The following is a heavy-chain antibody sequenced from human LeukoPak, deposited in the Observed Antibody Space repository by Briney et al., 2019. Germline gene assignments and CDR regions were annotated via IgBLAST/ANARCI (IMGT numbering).Heavy chain of an antibody. D-gene: IGHD6-19*01. V-gene: IGHV4-61*02. CDR2: IYTSGST. CDR1: GGSISSGSYY. CDR3: ARRSLAVADDY. J-gene: IGHJ4*02. Sequence: SETLSLTCTVSGGSISSGSYYWSWIRQPAGKGLEWIGRIYTSGSTNYNPSLKSRVTISVDTSKNQFSLKLSSETAADTAVYYCARRSLAVADDYWGQGTLVTVSS.